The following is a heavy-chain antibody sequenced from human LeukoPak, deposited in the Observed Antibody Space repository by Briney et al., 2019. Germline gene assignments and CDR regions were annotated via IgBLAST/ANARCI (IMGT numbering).Heavy chain of an antibody. V-gene: IGHV1-8*03. CDR1: GYTFTGYY. CDR3: AREGLDY. J-gene: IGHJ4*02. CDR2: KNPNSGNS. Sequence: ASVKVSCKASGYTFTGYYIHWVRQATGQGLEWMGYKNPNSGNSAYAQKFQGRVTITTDASITTAYMELSGLRSEDTALYYCAREGLDYWGQGTLVTVSS.